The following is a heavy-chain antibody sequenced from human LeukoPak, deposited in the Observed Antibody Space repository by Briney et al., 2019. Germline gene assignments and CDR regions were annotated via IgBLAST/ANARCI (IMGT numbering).Heavy chain of an antibody. CDR1: GFTFSSYW. V-gene: IGHV3-7*01. D-gene: IGHD1-26*01. Sequence: GGSLRLSCAASGFTFSSYWMSWVRQAPGKGLEWVANIKQDGSEKYYVDSVKGRFTISRDNAKNSLYLQMNSLRAEDTAVYYCARASRDGGSSTFDYWGQGTLVTVSS. CDR2: IKQDGSEK. CDR3: ARASRDGGSSTFDY. J-gene: IGHJ4*02.